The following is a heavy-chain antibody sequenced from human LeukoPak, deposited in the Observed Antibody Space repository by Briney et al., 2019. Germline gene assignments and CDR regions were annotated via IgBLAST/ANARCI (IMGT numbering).Heavy chain of an antibody. J-gene: IGHJ4*02. CDR3: AKPATSDAKSYYFDY. D-gene: IGHD1-26*01. CDR2: ISGSGGST. CDR1: GFTFSSYA. V-gene: IGHV3-23*01. Sequence: GGSLRLSCAASGFTFSSYAMSWVRQAPGKGLEWVSAISGSGGSTYYADSAKGRFTISRDNSRNTLYLQMNSLRAEDTAVYYCAKPATSDAKSYYFDYWGQGTLVTVSS.